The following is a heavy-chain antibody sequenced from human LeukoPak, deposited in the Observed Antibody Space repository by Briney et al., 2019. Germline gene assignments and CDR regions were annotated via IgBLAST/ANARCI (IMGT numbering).Heavy chain of an antibody. D-gene: IGHD2-15*01. V-gene: IGHV7-4-1*02. CDR1: GYTFTRYA. CDR2: INTNTGNP. J-gene: IGHJ4*02. CDR3: ATVPVIAAPADY. Sequence: AASVKVSCKASGYTFTRYAMNWVRQAPGQGLEWMGWINTNTGNPTYAQGFTGRFVFSLGTSVSTAYLQINSLKAEDTAVYYCATVPVIAAPADYWGQGTLVTVSS.